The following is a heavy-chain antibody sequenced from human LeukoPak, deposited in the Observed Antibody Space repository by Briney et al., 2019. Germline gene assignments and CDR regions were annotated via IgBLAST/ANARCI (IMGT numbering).Heavy chain of an antibody. V-gene: IGHV3-23*01. CDR3: AKLIIAPEGYEYFPH. CDR2: VSGSGSST. J-gene: IGHJ1*01. CDR1: GSTFSSNA. Sequence: GGSLRLSCAASGSTFSSNAMSWVRQAPGKGLEWVSAVSGSGSSTFYADSVKGRFTISRDNSENTLFLQMSSLRAEDTAVYYCAKLIIAPEGYEYFPHWGQGTLVTVSS. D-gene: IGHD6-13*01.